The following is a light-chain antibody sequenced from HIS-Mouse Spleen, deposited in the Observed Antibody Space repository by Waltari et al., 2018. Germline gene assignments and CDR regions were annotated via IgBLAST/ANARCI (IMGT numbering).Light chain of an antibody. CDR3: AAWDDSLNGPV. V-gene: IGLV1-44*01. Sequence: QSVLTQPPSASGTPGQRVTTSCSGSSSNIGSNTVNWYQQLPGTAPQLLIDSNNQRPSGVPDRFSGSKSGTSASLAISGLQSEDEADYYCAAWDDSLNGPVFGGGTKLTVL. CDR1: SSNIGSNT. J-gene: IGLJ2*01. CDR2: SNN.